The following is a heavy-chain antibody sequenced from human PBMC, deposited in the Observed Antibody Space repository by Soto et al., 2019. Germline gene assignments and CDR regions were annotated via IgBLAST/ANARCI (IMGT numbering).Heavy chain of an antibody. CDR2: IYYSGST. CDR3: ARDSSIYSYGYRGGLRLDYYYYMDV. V-gene: IGHV4-61*08. Sequence: SSETLSLTCTVSGASFSRGDYYWSWFRPPPGQGLEWIGYIYYSGSTNYNPSLKSRVTISVDTSKNQFSLKLSSVTAADTAVYYCARDSSIYSYGYRGGLRLDYYYYMDVWGKGTTVTVSS. J-gene: IGHJ6*03. D-gene: IGHD5-18*01. CDR1: GASFSRGDYY.